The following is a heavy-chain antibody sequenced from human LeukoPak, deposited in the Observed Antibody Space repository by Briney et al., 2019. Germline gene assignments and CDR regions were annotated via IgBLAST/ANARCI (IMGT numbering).Heavy chain of an antibody. CDR3: AKVPGQIYYFDY. CDR2: ISGSGGST. CDR1: GLTFSSYA. J-gene: IGHJ4*02. V-gene: IGHV3-23*01. Sequence: GGSLRLSCAASGLTFSSYAMSWVRQAPGKGLEWVSAISGSGGSTYYADSVKGRFTISRDNSKNTLYLQMNSLRAEDTAVYYCAKVPGQIYYFDYWGQGTLVTVSS.